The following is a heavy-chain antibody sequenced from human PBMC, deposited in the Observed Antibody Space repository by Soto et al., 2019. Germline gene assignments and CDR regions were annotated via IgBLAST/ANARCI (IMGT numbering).Heavy chain of an antibody. CDR2: ISYDGSNT. J-gene: IGHJ4*01. CDR1: GFTFSSYG. D-gene: IGHD1-26*01. V-gene: IGHV3-30*18. CDR3: DKEGGLSGSYYNSSAYYVDD. Sequence: QVQLVESGGGVVQPGRSLRLSCVASGFTFSSYGMHWVHQAPGKGLEWVAIISYDGSNTYYADSVKGRFTISRDNSNNTLYLQMIGLRAEAASVDYCDKEGGLSGSYYNSSAYYVDDWGHGTLVTVSS.